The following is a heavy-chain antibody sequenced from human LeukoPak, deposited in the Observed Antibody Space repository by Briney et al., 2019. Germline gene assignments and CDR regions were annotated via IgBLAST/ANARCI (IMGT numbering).Heavy chain of an antibody. V-gene: IGHV3-15*01. D-gene: IGHD3-10*01. CDR2: IKSNTDGGTT. CDR3: TTACISMIRGDPCY. CDR1: GFTFSSYS. Sequence: GGSLRLSCAASGFTFSSYSMNWVRQAPGKGLEWVGRIKSNTDGGTTDYAAPVKGRFTISRDDSKNTLYLQMNSLKTEDTAVYFCTTACISMIRGDPCYWGQGTLVTVSS. J-gene: IGHJ4*02.